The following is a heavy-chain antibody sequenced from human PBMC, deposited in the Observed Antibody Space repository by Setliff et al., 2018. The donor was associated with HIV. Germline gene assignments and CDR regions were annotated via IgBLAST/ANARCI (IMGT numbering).Heavy chain of an antibody. CDR2: ISPFNGNT. D-gene: IGHD3-10*01. CDR3: ARATSGTIHDF. J-gene: IGHJ4*02. CDR1: GSTISTYL. Sequence: PSVKVSCKASGSTISTYLIAWVRQAPGQGLEWMGWISPFNGNTNYAQKLQGRLTVTTDTSTSTAYMELRSLRSDDTAVYYCARATSGTIHDFWGQGTLVTVSS. V-gene: IGHV1-18*01.